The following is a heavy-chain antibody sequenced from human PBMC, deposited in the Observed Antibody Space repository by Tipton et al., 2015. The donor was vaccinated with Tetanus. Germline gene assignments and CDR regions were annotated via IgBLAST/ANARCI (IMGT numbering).Heavy chain of an antibody. CDR1: GASFSSGDYY. Sequence: TLSLTCTVSGASFSSGDYYWSWIRKPPGKDLEWIGYIYQTGTTYYNPSLKGRVTISMDRSSTQFSLRLDSLTAADTAVYYCARERRGFHYDSSGFYTPLYYVDYWGQGMLATVSA. J-gene: IGHJ4*02. CDR3: ARERRGFHYDSSGFYTPLYYVDY. V-gene: IGHV4-30-4*01. D-gene: IGHD3-22*01. CDR2: IYQTGTT.